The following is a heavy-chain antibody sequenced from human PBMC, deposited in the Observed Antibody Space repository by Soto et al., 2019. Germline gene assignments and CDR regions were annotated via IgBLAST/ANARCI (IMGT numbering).Heavy chain of an antibody. D-gene: IGHD3-16*01. CDR3: ERDSPSHKPHHHWGGGYMDA. Sequence: QLQLQESGPGLVKPSQTLSLTCSVSGGSISNGGYYWSWIRQHPGKGLEWLGSIYFSGSTYYNLSLKSRVTISVATPKNHFSLKLSSVTAADSAVYYCERDSPSHKPHHHWGGGYMDAWGRGITVTVSS. CDR2: IYFSGST. V-gene: IGHV4-31*03. J-gene: IGHJ6*03. CDR1: GGSISNGGYY.